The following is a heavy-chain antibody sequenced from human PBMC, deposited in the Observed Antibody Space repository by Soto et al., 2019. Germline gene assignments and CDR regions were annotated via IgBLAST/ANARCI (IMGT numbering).Heavy chain of an antibody. CDR1: GFTFSSYA. CDR3: AKDPAPGEFVVSFQQTPVY. Sequence: GGSLRLSCAASGFTFSSYAMSWVRQAPGKGLEWVSAISGSGGSTYYADSVKGRFTISRDNSKNTLYLQMNSLRAEDTAVYYCAKDPAPGEFVVSFQQTPVYWGQGTLVTVSS. D-gene: IGHD2-15*01. J-gene: IGHJ4*02. V-gene: IGHV3-23*01. CDR2: ISGSGGST.